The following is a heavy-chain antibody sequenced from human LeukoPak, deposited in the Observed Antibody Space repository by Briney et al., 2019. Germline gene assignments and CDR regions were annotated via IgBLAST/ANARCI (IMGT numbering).Heavy chain of an antibody. V-gene: IGHV3-7*03. CDR3: ARNSRVGFDY. CDR1: GFTFSNYW. CDR2: INLDESER. J-gene: IGHJ4*02. D-gene: IGHD4-23*01. Sequence: GGSLRLSCAASGFTFSNYWMSWVRQAPGKGLQWVANINLDESERYYVDSVKGRFTISRDNAKNSLYLRMNSLRAEDTAVYYCARNSRVGFDYWGQGTLLTVSS.